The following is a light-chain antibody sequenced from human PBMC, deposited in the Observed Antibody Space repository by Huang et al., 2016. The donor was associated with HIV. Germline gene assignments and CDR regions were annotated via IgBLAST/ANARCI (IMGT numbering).Light chain of an antibody. CDR2: LGS. J-gene: IGKJ4*01. V-gene: IGKV2-28*01. CDR3: MQALQTPLT. CDR1: PSLRQSNGYNY. Sequence: DIVMTQSPLSLPVTPGEPASISCRFSPSLRQSNGYNYLDWYLQKPGHSPQLLIYLGSNRASGVPDRCSGSGSGTAFTLKISRVEAEDVGVYYCMQALQTPLTFGGGTKVEIK.